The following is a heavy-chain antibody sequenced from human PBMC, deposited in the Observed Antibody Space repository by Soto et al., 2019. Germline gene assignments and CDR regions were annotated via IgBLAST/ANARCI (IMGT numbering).Heavy chain of an antibody. CDR2: IIPIFGTA. D-gene: IGHD2-2*01. J-gene: IGHJ5*02. Sequence: GASVKVSCKASGGTFSSYAISWVRQAPGQGLEWMGGIIPIFGTANYAQKFQGRVTITADESTSTAYMELSSLRSEDTAVYYCARGALKGVPATATWFDPWGQGTLVTVSS. CDR3: ARGALKGVPATATWFDP. V-gene: IGHV1-69*13. CDR1: GGTFSSYA.